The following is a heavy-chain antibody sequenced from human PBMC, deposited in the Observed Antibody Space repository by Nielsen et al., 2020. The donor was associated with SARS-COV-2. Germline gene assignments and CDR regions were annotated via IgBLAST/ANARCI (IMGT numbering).Heavy chain of an antibody. D-gene: IGHD3-16*01. CDR1: GYTFTSYG. J-gene: IGHJ6*02. Sequence: ASVKVSCKASGYTFTSYGISWVRQAPGQGLEWMGWISAYNGNTNYAQKLQGRVTMTTDTSTSTAYMELRSLRSDDTAVYYCARDLAGEYGWDYYYGMDVWGQGTTVTVSS. CDR3: ARDLAGEYGWDYYYGMDV. V-gene: IGHV1-18*01. CDR2: ISAYNGNT.